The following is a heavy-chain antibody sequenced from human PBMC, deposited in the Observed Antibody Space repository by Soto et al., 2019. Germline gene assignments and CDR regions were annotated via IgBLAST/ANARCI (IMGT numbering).Heavy chain of an antibody. Sequence: GASVKVSCKASGYTFTSYYMHWVRQAPGQGLEWMGIINPSGGSTNYAQKFQGRVTITADESTSTAYMELSSLRSEDTAVYYCARDLGGSAEPLWGQGTLVTVSS. D-gene: IGHD3-10*01. J-gene: IGHJ4*02. V-gene: IGHV1-46*01. CDR1: GYTFTSYY. CDR2: INPSGGST. CDR3: ARDLGGSAEPL.